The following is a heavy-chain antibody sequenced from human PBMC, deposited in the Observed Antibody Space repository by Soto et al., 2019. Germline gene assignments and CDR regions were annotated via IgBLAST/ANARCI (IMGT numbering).Heavy chain of an antibody. J-gene: IGHJ6*02. Sequence: GVSLRLSCAASGFPFSMFAMSCVRQAPGKGLEWVSGIRGSGGGTYYADSVKGRFTISRDDSRNMLYLEMNTLRGEDTAVYYCAKASGRVHYGMHVWGQGTTVTVSS. CDR3: AKASGRVHYGMHV. D-gene: IGHD3-10*01. CDR2: IRGSGGGT. V-gene: IGHV3-23*01. CDR1: GFPFSMFA.